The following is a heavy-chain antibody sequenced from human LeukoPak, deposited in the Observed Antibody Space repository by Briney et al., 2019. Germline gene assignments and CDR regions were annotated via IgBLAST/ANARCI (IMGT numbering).Heavy chain of an antibody. V-gene: IGHV3-7*01. CDR1: GFTFSSYW. Sequence: GGSLTLSCAVSGFTFSSYWMSWVRKAQGQGKEWVANRKGDGSEKYYVDSVQGRFTISRDNTKNFLYLQVNSLRADDTAVYSCARAGFTFSDYFGSFFDYWGQGTLVTVSS. J-gene: IGHJ4*02. D-gene: IGHD3-10*01. CDR2: RKGDGSEK. CDR3: ARAGFTFSDYFGSFFDY.